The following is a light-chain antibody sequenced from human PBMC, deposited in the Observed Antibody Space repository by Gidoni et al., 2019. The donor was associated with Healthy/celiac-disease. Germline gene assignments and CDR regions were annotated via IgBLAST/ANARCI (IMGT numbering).Light chain of an antibody. J-gene: IGKJ4*01. CDR1: QSVSSY. CDR2: DAS. V-gene: IGKV3-11*01. Sequence: EIVLTQSPATLSLSPGERATLSCRASQSVSSYLAWYQQKPGQAPRLLIYDASNRATGIPARFSGSGSGTDFTFTISSLEPEDFAVYYCQQRSNWLTFGGGTTAEIK. CDR3: QQRSNWLT.